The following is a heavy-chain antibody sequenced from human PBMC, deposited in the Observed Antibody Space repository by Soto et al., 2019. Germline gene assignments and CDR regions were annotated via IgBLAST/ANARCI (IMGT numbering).Heavy chain of an antibody. Sequence: QVQLQESGPGLVKPSQTLSLTCTASGGSISSGGYYWSWRRQHPGKGLEWIGYIYYSVSTYYNPSLKSRVTMSVDTSNGQFSLQLSSVTAADTAVYYCARSRGTGTYPRDVQPWGQVTLVTVSS. CDR3: ARSRGTGTYPRDVQP. D-gene: IGHD1-26*01. CDR2: IYYSVST. V-gene: IGHV4-31*03. CDR1: GGSISSGGYY. J-gene: IGHJ1*01.